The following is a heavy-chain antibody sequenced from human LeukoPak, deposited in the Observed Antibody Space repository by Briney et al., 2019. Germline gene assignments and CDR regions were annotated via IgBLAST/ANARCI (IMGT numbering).Heavy chain of an antibody. Sequence: GGSLRLSCAASGFTFSSYEMNWVRQAPGKGLEWVSYISSSGSTIYYADSVKGRFTISRDNAKNSLYLQMNSLRAEDTAVYYCAKVGDFGGNSFHYWGQGTLVTVSS. CDR2: ISSSGSTI. J-gene: IGHJ4*02. CDR1: GFTFSSYE. CDR3: AKVGDFGGNSFHY. V-gene: IGHV3-48*03. D-gene: IGHD4-23*01.